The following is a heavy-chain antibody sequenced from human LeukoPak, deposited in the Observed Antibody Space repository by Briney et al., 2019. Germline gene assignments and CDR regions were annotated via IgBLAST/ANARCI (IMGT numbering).Heavy chain of an antibody. J-gene: IGHJ4*02. CDR2: IWYDGSNK. CDR3: ARATSSSWYKGTPTDYYFDY. V-gene: IGHV3-33*01. CDR1: GFTFSSYG. D-gene: IGHD6-13*01. Sequence: PGGSLRLSCAASGFTFSSYGMHWVRQAPGKGLEWVAVIWYDGSNKYYADSVKGRFTISRDNSKNTLYLQMNSLRAEDTAVYYCARATSSSWYKGTPTDYYFDYWGQGTLVTVSS.